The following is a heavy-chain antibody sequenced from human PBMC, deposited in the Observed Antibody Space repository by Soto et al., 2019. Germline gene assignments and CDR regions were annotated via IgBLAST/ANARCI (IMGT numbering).Heavy chain of an antibody. D-gene: IGHD1-1*01. CDR3: ARDRGTGTDYYYYGMDV. CDR2: ISYDGSNK. CDR1: GFTFSSYA. V-gene: IGHV3-30-3*01. Sequence: QVQLVESGGGVVQPGRSLRLSCAASGFTFSSYAMHWVRQAPGKGLEWVAVISYDGSNKYYADSVKGRFTISRDNSKNTLYLQMNSLRAEDTAVHYCARDRGTGTDYYYYGMDVWGQGTTVTVSS. J-gene: IGHJ6*02.